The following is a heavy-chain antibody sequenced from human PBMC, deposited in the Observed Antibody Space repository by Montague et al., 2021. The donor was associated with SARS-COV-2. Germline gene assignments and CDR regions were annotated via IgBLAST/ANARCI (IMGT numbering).Heavy chain of an antibody. Sequence: SETLSLTCAVYGGSFSGYNWGWIRQSPGKGLEWIGQINDSGGTRYNPSLKSRVTISVDTSKNQFSLKLSSVTAADTAVYYCARGTKRVFTYDYDSSGYASDYWGQGTLVTVSS. CDR2: INDSGGT. CDR3: ARGTKRVFTYDYDSSGYASDY. V-gene: IGHV4-34*01. CDR1: GGSFSGYN. J-gene: IGHJ4*02. D-gene: IGHD3-22*01.